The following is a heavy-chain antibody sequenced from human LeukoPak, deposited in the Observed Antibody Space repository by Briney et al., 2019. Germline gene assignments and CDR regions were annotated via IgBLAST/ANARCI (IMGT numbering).Heavy chain of an antibody. Sequence: GGSLRLSCAASGFTFSSYAMSWVRQAPGKGLEWVSAISGSGGSTYYADSVKGRFTISRDNAKNSLYLQMNSLRAEDTAVYYCARALVVPAAMDPFDYWGQGTLVTVSS. CDR2: ISGSGGST. CDR1: GFTFSSYA. D-gene: IGHD2-2*01. J-gene: IGHJ4*02. V-gene: IGHV3-23*01. CDR3: ARALVVPAAMDPFDY.